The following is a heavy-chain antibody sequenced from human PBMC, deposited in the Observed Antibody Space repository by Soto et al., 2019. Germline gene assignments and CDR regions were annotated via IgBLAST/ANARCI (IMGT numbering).Heavy chain of an antibody. CDR1: GGSFSGYY. D-gene: IGHD4-17*01. J-gene: IGHJ4*02. CDR2: INHSGST. CDR3: ARGTAWRWTTEVTSPYFDY. V-gene: IGHV4-34*01. Sequence: SETLSLTCAVYGGSFSGYYWSWIRQPPGKGLEWIGEINHSGSTNYNPSLKSRVTISVDTSKNQFSLKLSSVTAADTAVYYCARGTAWRWTTEVTSPYFDYWGQGTLVTVSS.